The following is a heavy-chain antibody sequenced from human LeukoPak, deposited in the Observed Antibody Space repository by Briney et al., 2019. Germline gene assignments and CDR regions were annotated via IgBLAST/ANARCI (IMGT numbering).Heavy chain of an antibody. V-gene: IGHV1-46*01. CDR3: ARGRLAVAGNAAILGY. D-gene: IGHD6-19*01. Sequence: GASVKVSFTASGYTLTSYYMHWVRQAPGQGLEWMGIINPSGGSTSYAQKFQGRVTMTRDTSTSTVYMELSSLRSEDTAVYYCARGRLAVAGNAAILGYWGQGTLVTVSS. J-gene: IGHJ4*02. CDR1: GYTLTSYY. CDR2: INPSGGST.